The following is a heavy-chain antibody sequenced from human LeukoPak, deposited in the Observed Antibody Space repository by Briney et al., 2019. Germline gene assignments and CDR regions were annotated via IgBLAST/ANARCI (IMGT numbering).Heavy chain of an antibody. CDR2: IYYSGST. V-gene: IGHV4-61*05. CDR1: GGSISSSSYY. CDR3: ARARGGIDAFDI. D-gene: IGHD3-16*01. Sequence: SETLSLTCTVSGGSISSSSYYWGWIRQPPGKGLEWIGYIYYSGSTNYNPSLKSRVTISVDTSKNQFSLKLSSVTAADTAVYYCARARGGIDAFDIWGQGTMVTVSS. J-gene: IGHJ3*02.